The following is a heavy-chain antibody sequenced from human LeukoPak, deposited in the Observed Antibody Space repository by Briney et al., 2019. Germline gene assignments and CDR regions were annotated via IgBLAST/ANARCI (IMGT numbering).Heavy chain of an antibody. CDR2: IIPIFGTA. V-gene: IGHV1-69*01. CDR1: GGTFSSYA. D-gene: IGHD4-11*01. Sequence: SVKVSCKASGGTFSSYAISWMRQAPGQGLEWMGGIIPIFGTANYAQKFQGRVTITADESTSTAYMELSSLRSEDTAVYYCARSPTVTTFLGYWGQGTLVTVSS. CDR3: ARSPTVTTFLGY. J-gene: IGHJ4*02.